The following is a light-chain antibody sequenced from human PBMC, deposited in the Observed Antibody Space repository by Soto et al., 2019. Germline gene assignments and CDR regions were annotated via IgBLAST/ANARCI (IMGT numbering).Light chain of an antibody. CDR1: QSVSSN. Sequence: EIVLTQSPGTLSLSPGERATLSCRASQSVSSNLAWYQQKPGQAPRLLIYGASSRATGIPDRFSGSGSGTDFTLTISRLEPEDFAVYHCQQYASSPITFGQGTRLEIK. CDR2: GAS. CDR3: QQYASSPIT. J-gene: IGKJ5*01. V-gene: IGKV3-20*01.